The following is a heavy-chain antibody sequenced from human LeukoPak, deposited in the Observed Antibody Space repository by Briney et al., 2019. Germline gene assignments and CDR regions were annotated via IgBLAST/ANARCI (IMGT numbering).Heavy chain of an antibody. CDR3: ARASGIDV. CDR1: GFTFSSYA. CDR2: ISGSGGNT. V-gene: IGHV3-23*01. J-gene: IGHJ6*04. D-gene: IGHD3-10*01. Sequence: GGSLRLSCAASGFTFSSYAMSWVRQAPGKGLEWVSAISGSGGNTYYADSVKGRFTISRDNAKNSLYLQMNSLRAEDTAVYYCARASGIDVWGKGTTVTISS.